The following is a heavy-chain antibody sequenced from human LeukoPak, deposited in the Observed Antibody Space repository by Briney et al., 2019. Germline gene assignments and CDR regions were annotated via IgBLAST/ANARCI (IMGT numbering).Heavy chain of an antibody. CDR2: IYYSGST. CDR1: GGSISSYY. Sequence: SETLSLTCTVSGGSISSYYWSWIRQPPGKGLEWIGYIYYSGSTNYNPSLKSRVTISVDTSKNQFSLKLSSVTAADTAVYYCARGILYSYGLYYFDYWGQGTLVTVSS. V-gene: IGHV4-59*01. CDR3: ARGILYSYGLYYFDY. J-gene: IGHJ4*02. D-gene: IGHD5-18*01.